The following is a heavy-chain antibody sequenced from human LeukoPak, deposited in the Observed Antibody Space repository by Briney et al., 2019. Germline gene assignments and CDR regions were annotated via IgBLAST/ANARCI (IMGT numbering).Heavy chain of an antibody. CDR1: GYTFTSCG. Sequence: GASVTVSCKASGYTFTSCGISWVRHAPGQGLEWMGGIIPIFGTANYAQKIQGRVTITTDESTSTAYMELSSLRSEDTAVYYCARGGQIKATGVGYYYMDVWGKGTTVTVSS. J-gene: IGHJ6*03. CDR3: ARGGQIKATGVGYYYMDV. D-gene: IGHD3-3*01. V-gene: IGHV1-69*05. CDR2: IIPIFGTA.